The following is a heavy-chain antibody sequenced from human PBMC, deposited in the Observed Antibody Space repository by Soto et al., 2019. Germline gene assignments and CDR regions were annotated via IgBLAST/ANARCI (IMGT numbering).Heavy chain of an antibody. CDR3: AHIPGSGQLLYSYYYYMDV. J-gene: IGHJ6*03. Sequence: QITLKESGPTLVKPTQTLTLTCTFSGFSLTTSGEAVGWIRQPPGKALEWLALIYWDDDKRSSPSLKSRLTITKDTPKNQVVLKKTNMDPVDTATYYCAHIPGSGQLLYSYYYYMDVWGKGTTVTVSS. CDR2: IYWDDDK. CDR1: GFSLTTSGEA. D-gene: IGHD3-10*01. V-gene: IGHV2-5*02.